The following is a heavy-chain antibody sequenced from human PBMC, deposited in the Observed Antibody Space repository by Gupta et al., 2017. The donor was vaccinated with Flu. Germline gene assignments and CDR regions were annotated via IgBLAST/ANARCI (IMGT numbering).Heavy chain of an antibody. CDR3: TRLNFYDGSGYYNDF. D-gene: IGHD3-22*01. V-gene: IGHV3-72*01. CDR2: SKNRATSYTT. Sequence: EVQLVESGGGLVQPGGSLRLSCVVSGFTLSDHHLDWVRQAPGKGLEWIGRSKNRATSYTTVYAASVEGRFTFSRDDSKNSVNLQMNSLKTEYTAVYYCTRLNFYDGSGYYNDFWGQGTLVAVSS. J-gene: IGHJ4*02. CDR1: GFTLSDHH.